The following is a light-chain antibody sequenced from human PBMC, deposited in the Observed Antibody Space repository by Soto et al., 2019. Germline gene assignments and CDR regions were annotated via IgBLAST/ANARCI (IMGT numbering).Light chain of an antibody. J-gene: IGKJ5*01. CDR1: QSIRNS. CDR3: QQRGEWPPGAT. V-gene: IGKV3-11*01. Sequence: EIVLTQSPATLSLSPGERATLSCSASQSIRNSLAWYQQKPGQAPRLLIYDASNRATGIPARFSGSGSGTDFTLTISSLEPEDFAVYYCQQRGEWPPGATFGQGTRLEIK. CDR2: DAS.